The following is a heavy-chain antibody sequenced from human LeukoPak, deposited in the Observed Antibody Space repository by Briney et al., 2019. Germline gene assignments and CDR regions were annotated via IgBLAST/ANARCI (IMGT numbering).Heavy chain of an antibody. V-gene: IGHV5-51*01. J-gene: IGHJ3*02. CDR2: IYPGDSDT. D-gene: IGHD6-13*01. Sequence: HGESLKISCKGSGYSFTSYWIGGVRQVPGKGLEWMGIIYPGDSDTRNRPTFQGKVTISADKSISTAYLQWSSLKASDTAMYYCARHHGSSWQDAAFDIWGRGKMVTVSS. CDR1: GYSFTSYW. CDR3: ARHHGSSWQDAAFDI.